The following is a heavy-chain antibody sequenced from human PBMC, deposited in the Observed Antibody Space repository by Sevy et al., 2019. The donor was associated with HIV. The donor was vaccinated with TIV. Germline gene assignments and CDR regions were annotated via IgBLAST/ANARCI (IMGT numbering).Heavy chain of an antibody. V-gene: IGHV3-74*01. CDR3: AREGCTKPHDY. CDR2: INSDGRTT. CDR1: GFTFNSYW. J-gene: IGHJ4*02. Sequence: GGSLRLPCAASGFTFNSYWMHWVRQAPGKGLVWVSRINSDGRTTTYADSVKGRFTISRDNAKNTLYLQMNSLRAEDTAVYYCAREGCTKPHDYWGQGTLVTVSS. D-gene: IGHD2-8*01.